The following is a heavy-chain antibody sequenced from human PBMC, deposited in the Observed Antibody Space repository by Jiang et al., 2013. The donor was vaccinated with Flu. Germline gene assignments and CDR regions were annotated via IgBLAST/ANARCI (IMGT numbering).Heavy chain of an antibody. V-gene: IGHV2-5*02. Sequence: KPTQTLTLTCTFSGFSVSTSGVGVGWIRQPPGKALEWLALIYWDDDKRYSPSLKSRLTITKDTSKNQVVLTMTNMDPVDTATYYCAHRLGMTTVTTPFDPWGQGTPGHRLL. J-gene: IGHJ5*02. D-gene: IGHD4-17*01. CDR2: IYWDDDK. CDR3: AHRLGMTTVTTPFDP. CDR1: GFSVSTSGVG.